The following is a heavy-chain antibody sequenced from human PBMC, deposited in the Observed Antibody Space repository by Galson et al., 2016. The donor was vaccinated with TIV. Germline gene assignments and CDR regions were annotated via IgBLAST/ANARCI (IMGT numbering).Heavy chain of an antibody. V-gene: IGHV1-69*13. CDR2: IIPIFRSP. CDR1: GGSFSNYA. CDR3: ARPSDSSWYFDL. Sequence: SVKVSCKASGGSFSNYAINWVRQAPGQGLEWMGGIIPIFRSPNYAQRFQGRVTITPDESTSTAFVELSSLRSDDTAVYYCARPSDSSWYFDLWGRGTPVIVSS. D-gene: IGHD6-13*01. J-gene: IGHJ2*01.